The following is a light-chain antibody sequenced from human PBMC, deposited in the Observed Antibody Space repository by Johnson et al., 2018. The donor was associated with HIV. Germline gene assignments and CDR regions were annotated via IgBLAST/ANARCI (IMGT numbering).Light chain of an antibody. J-gene: IGLJ1*01. CDR2: EDN. Sequence: QSVLTQPPSVSAAPGQTVNISCSGNVSNIESYFVSWYQQLPGAAPTLLIYEDNKRPSGIPDRFSGSKSGATATLGITGLQTGDEADYYCGIWDASLSPLYVSGTGTTINVL. CDR1: VSNIESYF. V-gene: IGLV1-51*02. CDR3: GIWDASLSPLYV.